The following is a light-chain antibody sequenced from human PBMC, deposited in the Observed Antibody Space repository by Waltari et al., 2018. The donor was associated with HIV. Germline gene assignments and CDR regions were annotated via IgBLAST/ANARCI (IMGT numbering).Light chain of an antibody. V-gene: IGKV3-20*01. CDR3: QQYDSSVPGYT. Sequence: EIVLPQSPGTLSLSPGEGATLSCRDSQNVNSNFLAWYQQKPGQAPRLLVYVASNRDTGIPDRFTGSGSGTDFTLTISRLEPEDFAVYYCQQYDSSVPGYTFGQGTKLEIK. CDR1: QNVNSNF. CDR2: VAS. J-gene: IGKJ2*01.